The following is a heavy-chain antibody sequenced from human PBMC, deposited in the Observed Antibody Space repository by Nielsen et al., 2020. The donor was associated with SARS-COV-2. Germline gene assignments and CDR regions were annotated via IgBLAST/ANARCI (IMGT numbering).Heavy chain of an antibody. D-gene: IGHD6-13*01. CDR2: ISYDGSNK. J-gene: IGHJ5*02. V-gene: IGHV3-30*18. Sequence: LSLTCAASGFTFSSYGMHWVRQAPGKGLEWVAVISYDGSNKYYADSVKGRFTISRDNSKNTLYLQMNSLRAEDTAVYYCAKDRQQLANWFDPWGQGTLVTVSS. CDR3: AKDRQQLANWFDP. CDR1: GFTFSSYG.